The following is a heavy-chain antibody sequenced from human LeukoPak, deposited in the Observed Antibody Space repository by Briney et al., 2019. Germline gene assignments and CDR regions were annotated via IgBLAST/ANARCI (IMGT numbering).Heavy chain of an antibody. D-gene: IGHD1-26*01. Sequence: GASVTVSCKASGYSFTRYGISWVRQAPGQGLEWMRWISGSNGNTNYPQKFQGRVTMTTDTSTGTAYMDLRNLRFDDTAVYFCARSGRGTYYYFDLWGQGTLVTVSS. V-gene: IGHV1-18*01. CDR2: ISGSNGNT. CDR1: GYSFTRYG. CDR3: ARSGRGTYYYFDL. J-gene: IGHJ4*02.